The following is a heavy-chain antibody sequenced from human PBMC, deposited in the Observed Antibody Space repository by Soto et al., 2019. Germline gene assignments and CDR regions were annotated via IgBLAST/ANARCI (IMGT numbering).Heavy chain of an antibody. CDR1: GGSISRGGYS. Sequence: AETLSLICAVSGGSISRGGYSWSWIRQPPGKGLEWIGYIYYSGSTNYNPSLKSRVTISVDTSKNQFSLKLSSVTAADTAVYYCARVFYDYGDFFDYWGQGTLVTVSS. CDR2: IYYSGST. V-gene: IGHV4-61*08. CDR3: ARVFYDYGDFFDY. J-gene: IGHJ4*02. D-gene: IGHD4-17*01.